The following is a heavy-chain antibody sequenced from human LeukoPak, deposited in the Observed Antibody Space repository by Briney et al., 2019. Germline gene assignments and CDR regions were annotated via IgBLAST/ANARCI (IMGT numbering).Heavy chain of an antibody. J-gene: IGHJ5*02. CDR3: ARGSLYSSSWYPHNWFDP. V-gene: IGHV4-34*01. CDR1: GGSFSGYY. CDR2: INHSGST. Sequence: KPSETLSLTCAVYGGSFSGYYWSWIRQPPGKGLEWIGEINHSGSTNYNPSLKSRVTISVDTSKNQFSLKLSSVTAADTAVYYCARGSLYSSSWYPHNWFDPWGQGTLVTVSS. D-gene: IGHD6-13*01.